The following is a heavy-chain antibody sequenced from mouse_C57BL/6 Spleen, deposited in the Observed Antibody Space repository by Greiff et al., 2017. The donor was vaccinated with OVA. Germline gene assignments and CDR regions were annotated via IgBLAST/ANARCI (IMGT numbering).Heavy chain of an antibody. D-gene: IGHD4-1*01. Sequence: EVQVVESGPELVKPGASVTIPCKASGYTFTDYNMDWVKQSHGKSLEWIGDINPNNGGTIYNQQFKGKATLTVDKSSSTAYMAFSSLTSEDSAVDYCARGSNWGFAYWGQGTLVTVSA. J-gene: IGHJ3*01. CDR3: ARGSNWGFAY. V-gene: IGHV1-18*01. CDR2: INPNNGGT. CDR1: GYTFTDYN.